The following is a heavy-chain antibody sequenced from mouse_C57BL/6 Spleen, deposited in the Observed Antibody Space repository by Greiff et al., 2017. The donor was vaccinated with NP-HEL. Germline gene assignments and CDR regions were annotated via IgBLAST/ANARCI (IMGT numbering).Heavy chain of an antibody. Sequence: QVQLQQPGAELVKPGASVKLSCKASGYTFTSYWMQWVKQRPGQGLEWIGEIDPSDSYTNYNQKLKGKATLTVDTSSSTAYMQLSSLTSEDSAVYYCVYYGNYDAMDYWGQGTSVTVSS. CDR1: GYTFTSYW. CDR2: IDPSDSYT. D-gene: IGHD2-1*01. CDR3: VYYGNYDAMDY. V-gene: IGHV1-50*01. J-gene: IGHJ4*01.